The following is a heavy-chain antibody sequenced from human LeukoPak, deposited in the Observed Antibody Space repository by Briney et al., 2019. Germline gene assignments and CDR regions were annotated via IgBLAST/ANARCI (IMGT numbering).Heavy chain of an antibody. CDR1: GYTFTSYY. CDR3: ARGDSMIGYYYYYMDV. J-gene: IGHJ6*03. D-gene: IGHD3-22*01. Sequence: GASVKVSCKASGYTFTSYYMHWVRQAPGQGLEWMGWINPNSGGTNYAQKFQGRVTMTRDTSISTAYMELSRLRSDDTAVYYCARGDSMIGYYYYYMDVWGKGTTVTISS. V-gene: IGHV1-2*02. CDR2: INPNSGGT.